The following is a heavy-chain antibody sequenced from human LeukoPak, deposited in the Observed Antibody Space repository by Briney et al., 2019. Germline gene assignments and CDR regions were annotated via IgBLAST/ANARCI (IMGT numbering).Heavy chain of an antibody. CDR1: GFTFDDYA. Sequence: GGSLRLSCAASGFTFDDYAMHWVRQAPGKGLEWVSGISWNSGSIGYADSVKGRFTISRDNAKNSLYLQMNSLRAEDTALYYCAKDPSPYYSSGLDYWGQGTLVTVSS. CDR2: ISWNSGSI. V-gene: IGHV3-9*01. J-gene: IGHJ4*02. CDR3: AKDPSPYYSSGLDY. D-gene: IGHD6-19*01.